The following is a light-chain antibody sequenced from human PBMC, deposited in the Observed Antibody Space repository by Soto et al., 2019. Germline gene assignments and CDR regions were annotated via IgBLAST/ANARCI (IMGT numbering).Light chain of an antibody. CDR2: DTS. Sequence: IVLTQSPATLSFSPGDRATLSCRASQSVSSSLGWYQQKPGQAPRLLIYDTSNRATGIPARFSGSGSGTDFTLTISSLEPEDFAVYYCQQRSNWPLTFGAGTKVDIK. CDR1: QSVSSS. V-gene: IGKV3-11*01. J-gene: IGKJ4*01. CDR3: QQRSNWPLT.